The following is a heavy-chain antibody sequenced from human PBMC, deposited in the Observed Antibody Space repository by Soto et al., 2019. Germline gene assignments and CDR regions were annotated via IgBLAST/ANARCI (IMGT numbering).Heavy chain of an antibody. V-gene: IGHV1-2*02. D-gene: IGHD2-15*01. CDR3: ARDGGVVAASTYFDY. J-gene: IGHJ4*02. CDR1: GYTFTGYY. Sequence: VKVSCKASGYTFTGYYMHWVRQAPGQGLEWMGWINPNSGDTNYAQKFQGRVTMTRDTSISTAYMELSRLRSDDTAVYYCARDGGVVAASTYFDYWGQGTLVTVSS. CDR2: INPNSGDT.